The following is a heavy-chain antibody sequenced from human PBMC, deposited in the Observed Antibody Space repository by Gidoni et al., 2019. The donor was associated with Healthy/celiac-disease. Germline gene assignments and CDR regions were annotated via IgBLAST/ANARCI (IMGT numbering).Heavy chain of an antibody. CDR3: ARQGEPQGGWYFDR. Sequence: QVQLQESGPGLVKPSETLSLTCTVPGGSISSYYWNWIRQPPGKGLEWIGYIYYSGSTNYNPSLKSRVTISVDTSKNQFSLKLSSVTAADTAVYYCARQGEPQGGWYFDRWGRGTLVTVSA. V-gene: IGHV4-59*08. CDR2: IYYSGST. D-gene: IGHD1-26*01. CDR1: GGSISSYY. J-gene: IGHJ2*01.